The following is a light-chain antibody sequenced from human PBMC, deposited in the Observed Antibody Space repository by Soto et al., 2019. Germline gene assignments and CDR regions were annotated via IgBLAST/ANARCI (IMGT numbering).Light chain of an antibody. CDR2: DAS. J-gene: IGKJ4*01. CDR1: QGIGTA. Sequence: EIVMTQSPATLSVSPGEGAILSCRASQGIGTALAWYQQKPGQTPKLLIYDASTRATGVPARFSGSGSGTDFILTINRLQSEDFAVYYCQRYSDWPLTFGGGTKVESK. CDR3: QRYSDWPLT. V-gene: IGKV3-15*01.